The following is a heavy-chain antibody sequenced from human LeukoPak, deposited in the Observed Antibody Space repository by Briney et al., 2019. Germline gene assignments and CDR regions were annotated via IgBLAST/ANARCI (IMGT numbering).Heavy chain of an antibody. V-gene: IGHV4-34*01. Sequence: PSETLSLTCAVYGGSFSGYYWSRIRQPPGKGLEWIGEINHSGSTNYNPSLKSRVTISVDTSKNQFSLKLSSVTAADTAVYYCARVGVLDTAMPIYYFDYWGQGTLVTVSS. D-gene: IGHD5-18*01. CDR3: ARVGVLDTAMPIYYFDY. CDR2: INHSGST. CDR1: GGSFSGYY. J-gene: IGHJ4*02.